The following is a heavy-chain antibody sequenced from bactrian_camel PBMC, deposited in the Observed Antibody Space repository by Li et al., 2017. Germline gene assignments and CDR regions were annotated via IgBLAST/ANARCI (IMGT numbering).Heavy chain of an antibody. J-gene: IGHJ4*01. Sequence: HVQLVESGGGSVQAGGSLRLSCAAPGYVAYCVGWFREVPGKEREGVATIYKRGGNTYYPDSVKARFTVSQDKAKNTIYLEIMDLEPEDAAMYYCAAEVQEGILRKTRLGGGYCPPLDSLYEYKYWGVGTQVTVS. V-gene: IGHV3S63*01. D-gene: IGHD2*01. CDR1: GYVAYC. CDR2: IYKRGGNT. CDR3: AAEVQEGILRKTRLGGGYCPPLDSLYEYKY.